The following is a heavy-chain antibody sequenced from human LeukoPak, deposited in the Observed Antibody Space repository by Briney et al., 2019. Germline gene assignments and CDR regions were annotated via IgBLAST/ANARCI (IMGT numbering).Heavy chain of an antibody. D-gene: IGHD5-18*01. CDR2: INSDGSIT. J-gene: IGHJ6*02. CDR1: GFTFTTYW. V-gene: IGHV3-74*01. Sequence: GGSLRLSCAASGFTFTTYWMHWVRQAPGKGLVWVSHINSDGSITSYADPVKGRFTISRDNAKNTLYLQMNSLRAEDTAVYYCARDAVDTANAVWGQGTTVTVSS. CDR3: ARDAVDTANAV.